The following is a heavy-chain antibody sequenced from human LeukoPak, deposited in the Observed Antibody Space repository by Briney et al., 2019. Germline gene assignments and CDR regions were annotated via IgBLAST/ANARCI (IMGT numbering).Heavy chain of an antibody. D-gene: IGHD2-2*01. J-gene: IGHJ6*04. Sequence: SGTLSLTCTVSGCSVSSCSYYWIWLRQPPGKELESFGCIYYSGNTNYNPSLKSRVTISVDTSKNQFSLKLSSVTAADTAVYYCARDQCTSTSCYALYGMDVWGKGTTVTVSS. CDR1: GCSVSSCSYY. V-gene: IGHV4-61*01. CDR2: IYYSGNT. CDR3: ARDQCTSTSCYALYGMDV.